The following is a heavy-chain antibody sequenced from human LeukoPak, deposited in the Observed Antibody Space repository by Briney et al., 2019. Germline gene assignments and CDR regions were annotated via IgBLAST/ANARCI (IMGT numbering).Heavy chain of an antibody. CDR3: ASSSGWYLSSDY. J-gene: IGHJ4*02. CDR1: GFTFGHYA. Sequence: GGSLRLSCAVSGFTFGHYAMSWVRQAPGKGLEWVAVIWYDGSDKYHADSVKGRFTISRDNSKNMLYLQMNILRAEDTAVYYCASSSGWYLSSDYWGQGTLVTVSS. CDR2: IWYDGSDK. V-gene: IGHV3-33*08. D-gene: IGHD6-19*01.